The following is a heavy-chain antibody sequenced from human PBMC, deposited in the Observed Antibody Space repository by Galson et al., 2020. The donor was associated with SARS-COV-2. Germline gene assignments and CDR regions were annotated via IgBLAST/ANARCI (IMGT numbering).Heavy chain of an antibody. CDR2: ISGSGGTT. Sequence: GESLKISCAASGFPFITYAMTWVRQAPGKGLEWVSAISGSGGTTYYADSVKGRFTISRDNSKNTLYLQMNSLRAEDTALYYCAKDPWGAMVRGVKYGFYIWGQGIMVTVSA. CDR3: AKDPWGAMVRGVKYGFYI. CDR1: GFPFITYA. D-gene: IGHD3-10*01. V-gene: IGHV3-23*01. J-gene: IGHJ3*02.